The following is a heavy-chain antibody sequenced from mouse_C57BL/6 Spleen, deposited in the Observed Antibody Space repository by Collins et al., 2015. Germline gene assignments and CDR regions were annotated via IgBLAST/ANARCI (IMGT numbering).Heavy chain of an antibody. CDR2: INPTNGDT. Sequence: QVQLQQPGTELVKPGASVKLSCKASGYSFTSYWTHWVKQRPGQGLEWIGKINPTNGDTNYNEKFKTKATLTVDKSSSTAYMQLSSLTSEDSAVYYCASRQLAYWGQGTLVTVSA. CDR3: ASRQLAY. D-gene: IGHD3-2*01. CDR1: GYSFTSYW. J-gene: IGHJ3*01. V-gene: IGHV1-53*01.